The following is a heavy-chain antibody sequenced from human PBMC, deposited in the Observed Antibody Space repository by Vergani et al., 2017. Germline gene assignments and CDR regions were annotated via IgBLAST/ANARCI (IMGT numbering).Heavy chain of an antibody. CDR2: INPNSGGT. Sequence: QVQLVQSGAEVKKPGASVKVFCKASGYTFTGYYMHWVRQATGQGLEWMGWINPNSGGTNYAQKFQGRVTMTRDTSISTAYMELSRLRADDTAVYYCARVPAAMLNYYYYGMDVWGQGTTVTVSS. J-gene: IGHJ6*02. V-gene: IGHV1-2*02. CDR1: GYTFTGYY. D-gene: IGHD2-2*01. CDR3: ARVPAAMLNYYYYGMDV.